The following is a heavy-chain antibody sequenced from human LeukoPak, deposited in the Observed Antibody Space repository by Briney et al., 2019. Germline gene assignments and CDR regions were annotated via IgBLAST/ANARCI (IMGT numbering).Heavy chain of an antibody. V-gene: IGHV1-2*02. CDR1: GYTFTDFF. CDR3: ARYLSHYDYFDY. Sequence: ASVKVSCKASGYTFTDFFIHWVRQAPGQGLEWMGWINPNTGGTNYAQKFQGRVTMTRDTSIGTVYMEIIRLTSDDTALYYCARYLSHYDYFDYWGQGTLVTVSS. D-gene: IGHD5-12*01. CDR2: INPNTGGT. J-gene: IGHJ4*02.